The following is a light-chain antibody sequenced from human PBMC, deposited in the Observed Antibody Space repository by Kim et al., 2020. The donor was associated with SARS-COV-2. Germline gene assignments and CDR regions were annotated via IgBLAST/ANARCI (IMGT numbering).Light chain of an antibody. CDR3: SSYAGSKPYV. V-gene: IGLV2-8*01. Sequence: GQSVTISCTGTSGDVGGYNFFSWYQQHPGKAPKLMISEVSKRPSGVPDRFSGSKSGNTASLTVSGLQAEDEADYYCSSYAGSKPYVFGTGTKVTVL. CDR2: EVS. J-gene: IGLJ1*01. CDR1: SGDVGGYNF.